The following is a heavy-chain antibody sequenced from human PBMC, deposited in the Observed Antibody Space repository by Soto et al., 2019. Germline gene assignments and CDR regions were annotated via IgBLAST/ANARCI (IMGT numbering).Heavy chain of an antibody. Sequence: GESLKISCKGSGYSFTSYWIGWVRQMPGKGLEWMGIIYPGDSDTRYSPSFQGQVTISADKSISTAYLQWSSLKASDTAMYYCARLADIVVVPAAPYNWFDPWGQGTLVTSPQ. V-gene: IGHV5-51*01. CDR3: ARLADIVVVPAAPYNWFDP. CDR2: IYPGDSDT. J-gene: IGHJ5*02. D-gene: IGHD2-2*01. CDR1: GYSFTSYW.